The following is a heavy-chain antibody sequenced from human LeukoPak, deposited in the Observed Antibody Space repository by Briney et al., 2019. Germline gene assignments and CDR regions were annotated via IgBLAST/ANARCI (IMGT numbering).Heavy chain of an antibody. Sequence: SETLSLTCTVSGGSISSSSYYWGWLRQPPGKGLEWIGSIYYSGSTYYNPSLKSRVTISVDTSKNQFSLKLSSVTAADTAVYYCARDSSRYSSGWPLSDYYYYGMDVWGQGTTVTVSS. J-gene: IGHJ6*02. V-gene: IGHV4-39*02. D-gene: IGHD6-19*01. CDR3: ARDSSRYSSGWPLSDYYYYGMDV. CDR2: IYYSGST. CDR1: GGSISSSSYY.